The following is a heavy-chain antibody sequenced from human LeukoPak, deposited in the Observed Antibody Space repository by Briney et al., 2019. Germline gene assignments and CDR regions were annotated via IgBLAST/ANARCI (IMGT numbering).Heavy chain of an antibody. J-gene: IGHJ4*02. Sequence: GGSLRLSCAASGFTFSNYVMNWVRQAPGKGLEWVSAIWGPGDTTYYADSVKGRFTISRDNAKETLYLQMNSLRAEDTAVYYCASREPCTGGTCYGLGYWGQGTLVTVSS. CDR1: GFTFSNYV. CDR3: ASREPCTGGTCYGLGY. V-gene: IGHV3-23*01. CDR2: IWGPGDTT. D-gene: IGHD2-15*01.